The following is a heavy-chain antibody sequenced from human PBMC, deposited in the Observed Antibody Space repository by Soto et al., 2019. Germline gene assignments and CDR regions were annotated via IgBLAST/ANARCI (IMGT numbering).Heavy chain of an antibody. D-gene: IGHD3-10*01. Sequence: EVQLLESGGALVQPGGSLRLSCAASGFTFSTYGMTWVRQAPGKGLEWVSSISNSGGTPYSADSVKGRFTISRDNSKNTLYLQLDSLRADATAIYYCASAYGSGNYGPYCALGVWGRGTTVTVSS. CDR3: ASAYGSGNYGPYCALGV. J-gene: IGHJ6*02. V-gene: IGHV3-23*01. CDR1: GFTFSTYG. CDR2: ISNSGGTP.